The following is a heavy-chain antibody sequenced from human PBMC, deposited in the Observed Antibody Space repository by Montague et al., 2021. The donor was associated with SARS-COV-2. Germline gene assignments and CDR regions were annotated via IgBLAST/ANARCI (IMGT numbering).Heavy chain of an antibody. D-gene: IGHD4-11*01. CDR1: GGSFSGYY. J-gene: IGHJ6*02. CDR3: ACGEITTRSLVYYYGMGV. Sequence: SETLSLTCAVYGGSFSGYYWNWIRQPPGKGLEWIGEINHSGSTNYNPSLKSRVTISVDTSKNQFSLKLSSVTAADTAVYYCACGEITTRSLVYYYGMGVWGQGTTVTVSS. CDR2: INHSGST. V-gene: IGHV4-34*01.